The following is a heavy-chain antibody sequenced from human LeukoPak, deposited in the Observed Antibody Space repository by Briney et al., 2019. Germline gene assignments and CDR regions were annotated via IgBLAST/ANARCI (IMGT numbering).Heavy chain of an antibody. CDR2: IKPDGSEK. CDR3: ARVGRLGISQYMDV. CDR1: GFTLNNYW. J-gene: IGHJ6*03. Sequence: GGSLRLSCAASGFTLNNYWMAWVRQAPGKGLEWVATIKPDGSEKYYAVSVKGRFTISRDNAKTSLYLQMNSLRVDDTAVHYCARVGRLGISQYMDVWARGPRSPSP. D-gene: IGHD3-9*01. V-gene: IGHV3-7*01.